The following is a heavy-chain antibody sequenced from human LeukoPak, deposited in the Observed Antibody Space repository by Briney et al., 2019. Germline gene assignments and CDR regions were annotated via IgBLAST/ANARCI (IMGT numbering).Heavy chain of an antibody. D-gene: IGHD3-22*01. CDR3: ARDHYGSSDFVNWFDP. J-gene: IGHJ5*02. CDR2: VSYREST. CDR1: GASIRSYY. Sequence: SETLSLTCPVSGASIRSYYWSWIRQPPGKGLEGIGCVSYRESTNYNPSLKSRVTISVDTSKNHFSLSLSSVTAADPAIYYCARDHYGSSDFVNWFDPWGQGTLVTVSS. V-gene: IGHV4-59*01.